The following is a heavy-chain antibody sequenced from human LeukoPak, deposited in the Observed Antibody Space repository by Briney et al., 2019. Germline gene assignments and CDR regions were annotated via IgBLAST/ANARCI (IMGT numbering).Heavy chain of an antibody. CDR3: ARDFENDFWSGYFPDY. Sequence: GGSLRLSCAASGFTVSSSHMNWVRQAPGKGLEWVSIIYSGGSTSYADSVKGRFIISRDNSKNSLYLQMNSLRAEDTAVYYCARDFENDFWSGYFPDYWGQGTLVTVSS. V-gene: IGHV3-66*01. D-gene: IGHD3-3*01. J-gene: IGHJ4*02. CDR1: GFTVSSSH. CDR2: IYSGGST.